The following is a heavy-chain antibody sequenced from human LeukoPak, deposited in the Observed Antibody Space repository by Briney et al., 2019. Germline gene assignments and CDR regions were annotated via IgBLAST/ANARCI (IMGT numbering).Heavy chain of an antibody. D-gene: IGHD2-2*01. CDR2: INWNGGST. CDR1: GFTFDDYG. CDR3: AKDGGCSSTTCYSPYYFDY. V-gene: IGHV3-20*04. Sequence: GGSLRLSCAASGFTFDDYGMSWVRQAPGKGLEWVSGINWNGGSTGYADSVKGRFTISRDNAKNSLYLQMNSLRAEDTALYYCAKDGGCSSTTCYSPYYFDYWGQGTLVTVSS. J-gene: IGHJ4*02.